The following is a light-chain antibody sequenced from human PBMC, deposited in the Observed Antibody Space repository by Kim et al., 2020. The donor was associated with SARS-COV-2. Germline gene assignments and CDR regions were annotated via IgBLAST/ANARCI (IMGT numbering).Light chain of an antibody. CDR3: NSLDSNGNHLV. V-gene: IGLV3-19*01. CDR1: SLRNYF. J-gene: IGLJ2*01. Sequence: SSELTQDPAVSVAWGQTVRITCQGGSLRNYFASWYQQRPGQAPILVIYGKNSWPSGIPDRFSGSSSGSTASLTITGAHAEAEADYYRNSLDSNGNHLVFG. CDR2: GKN.